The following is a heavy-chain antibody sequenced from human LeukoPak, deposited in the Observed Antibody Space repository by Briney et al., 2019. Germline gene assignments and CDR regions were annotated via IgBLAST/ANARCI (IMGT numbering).Heavy chain of an antibody. J-gene: IGHJ4*02. CDR1: GGSFSGYY. CDR2: INHSGST. V-gene: IGHV4-34*01. Sequence: LETLSLTCAVYGGSFSGYYWCWIRQPPGKGLEWIGEINHSGSTNYNPSLKSRVTISVDTSKNQFSLKLSSVTAADTAVYYCARGDGGVEVGVDYWVQGTMVTVSS. CDR3: ARGDGGVEVGVDY. D-gene: IGHD2-8*02.